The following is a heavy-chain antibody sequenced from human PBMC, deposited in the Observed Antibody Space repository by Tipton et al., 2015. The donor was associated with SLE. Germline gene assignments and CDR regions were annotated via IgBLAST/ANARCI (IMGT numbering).Heavy chain of an antibody. V-gene: IGHV3-49*04. Sequence: SLRLSCTASGFTFGDYAMTWVRQAPGKGLEWIGFIRSKAYGGTTEYAASVKGRFTISRDNAKNTLYLQMNSLRVEDTAVYYCARPGYISTRFDYWGQGTLVTVSS. J-gene: IGHJ4*02. CDR2: IRSKAYGGTT. CDR3: ARPGYISTRFDY. D-gene: IGHD6-13*01. CDR1: GFTFGDYA.